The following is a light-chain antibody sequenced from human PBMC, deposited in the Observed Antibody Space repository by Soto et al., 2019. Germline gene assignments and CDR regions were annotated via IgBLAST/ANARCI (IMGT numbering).Light chain of an antibody. V-gene: IGKV3-11*01. Sequence: EIVLTQTPATRSLSPGERATLSCRASQSVSSYLAWYQQKPGQAPRLLIYDASNRATGIPARFSGSGSGTDFTLTISSLELEDFAVYYCQQRSNWLTFGGGTKVEIK. CDR1: QSVSSY. J-gene: IGKJ4*01. CDR3: QQRSNWLT. CDR2: DAS.